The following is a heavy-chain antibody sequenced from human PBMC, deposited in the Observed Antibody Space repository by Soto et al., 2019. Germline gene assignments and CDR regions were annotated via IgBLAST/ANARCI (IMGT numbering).Heavy chain of an antibody. CDR1: GFTFSSYG. V-gene: IGHV3-30*18. D-gene: IGHD3-10*01. Sequence: LRLSCAASGFTFSSYGMHWVRQAPGKGLEWVAVISYDGSNKYYADSVKGRFTISRDNSKNTLYLQMNSLRAEDTAVYYCAKGLWYFDYWGQGTLVTVSS. CDR3: AKGLWYFDY. CDR2: ISYDGSNK. J-gene: IGHJ4*02.